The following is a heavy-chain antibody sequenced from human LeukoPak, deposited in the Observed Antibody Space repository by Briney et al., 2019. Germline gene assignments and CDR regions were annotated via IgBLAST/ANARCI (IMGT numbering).Heavy chain of an antibody. V-gene: IGHV4-59*01. CDR3: TRGEGYYGSGNFLVW. J-gene: IGHJ4*02. CDR1: GGSISTYY. Sequence: SETLSLTCTVSGGSISTYYWTWIRQPPGKGLEWIGYIHYSGNTNYNPSLKSRVTISVDTSKNQFSLKLSSVTAADTAVYYCTRGEGYYGSGNFLVWWGQGTLVTVSP. CDR2: IHYSGNT. D-gene: IGHD3-10*01.